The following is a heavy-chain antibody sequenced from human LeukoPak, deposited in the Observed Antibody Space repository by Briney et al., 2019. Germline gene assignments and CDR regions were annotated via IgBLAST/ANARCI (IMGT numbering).Heavy chain of an antibody. CDR3: ARDFEFSYDFWSGYYAGFDP. CDR2: ISGSGGST. V-gene: IGHV3-23*01. J-gene: IGHJ5*02. Sequence: GGSLRLSCAASGFTFSSYAMSWVRQAPGKGLEWVSAISGSGGSTYYADSVKGRFTISRDNSKNTLYLQMNSLRAEDTAVYYCARDFEFSYDFWSGYYAGFDPWGQGTLVTVSS. CDR1: GFTFSSYA. D-gene: IGHD3-3*01.